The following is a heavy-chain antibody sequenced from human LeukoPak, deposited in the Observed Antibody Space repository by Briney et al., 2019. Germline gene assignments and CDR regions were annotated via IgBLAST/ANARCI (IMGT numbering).Heavy chain of an antibody. Sequence: PSETLSLTCTVSGGSISSSSYYWGWIRQPPGKGLEWIGSIYYSGSTYYNPSLKSRVTISVDTSKNQFSLKLSSVTAADTAVYYCARVRRREPPTSSRGDAFDVWGQGTMVTVSS. J-gene: IGHJ3*01. CDR1: GGSISSSSYY. D-gene: IGHD2-2*01. CDR3: ARVRRREPPTSSRGDAFDV. CDR2: IYYSGST. V-gene: IGHV4-39*07.